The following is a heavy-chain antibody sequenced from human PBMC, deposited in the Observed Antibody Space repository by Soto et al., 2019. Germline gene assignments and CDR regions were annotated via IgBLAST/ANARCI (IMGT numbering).Heavy chain of an antibody. CDR2: ISSSSSYI. Sequence: EVQLVESGGGLVRPGGSLRLSCAASGFTFATYAMTWVRQAPGKGLEWVSSISSSSSYIYYADSVRVRFTISRDNTNNSLYLRMNSLRAEDTAVYYCARGRSIFEPVDYWGQGTLVTVSS. V-gene: IGHV3-21*02. CDR3: ARGRSIFEPVDY. D-gene: IGHD3-3*01. J-gene: IGHJ4*02. CDR1: GFTFATYA.